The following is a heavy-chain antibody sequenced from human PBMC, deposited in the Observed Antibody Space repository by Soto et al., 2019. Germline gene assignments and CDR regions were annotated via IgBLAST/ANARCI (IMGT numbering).Heavy chain of an antibody. CDR3: ARVGALDVLRLLEWSTGWFDP. CDR2: IKQDGSEK. Sequence: EVQLVESGGGLVQPGGSLRLSCAVSGFTFSSYWMSWVRQAPGKGLEWVASIKQDGSEKYYVDSGKGGFTISRDNAKNALFLQMSSLRADDTAVYYCARVGALDVLRLLEWSTGWFDPWGQGTLVTVSS. V-gene: IGHV3-7*04. D-gene: IGHD3-3*01. CDR1: GFTFSSYW. J-gene: IGHJ5*02.